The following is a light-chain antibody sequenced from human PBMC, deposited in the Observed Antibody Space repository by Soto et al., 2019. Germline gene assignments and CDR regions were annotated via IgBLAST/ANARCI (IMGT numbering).Light chain of an antibody. CDR1: QGISSY. V-gene: IGKV1-9*01. CDR2: AAS. Sequence: IQLTQSPSSLSASVGDGVTITCRASQGISSYLAWYQQKPGKAPKLPIYAASTFQSGVPSRFSGSGSGTDFTLTISILQPEDFATYYCQELNIYSITFGQGTRLEIK. J-gene: IGKJ5*01. CDR3: QELNIYSIT.